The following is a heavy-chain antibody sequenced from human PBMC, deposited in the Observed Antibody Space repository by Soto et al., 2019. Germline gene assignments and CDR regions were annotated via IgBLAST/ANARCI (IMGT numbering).Heavy chain of an antibody. CDR3: AKELKWGGMTTIPYFDS. CDR2: ISSNSDTI. D-gene: IGHD4-17*01. CDR1: GFTADDYA. J-gene: IGHJ4*02. Sequence: EVQLVESGGGLVQPGRSLRLSCVASGFTADDYAMHWVRQAPGKGLEWVSGISSNSDTIDYADSVKGRFTISRDNAKNSLLLHMNSLRPEDTALYYCAKELKWGGMTTIPYFDSWGQGTLVTVSS. V-gene: IGHV3-9*02.